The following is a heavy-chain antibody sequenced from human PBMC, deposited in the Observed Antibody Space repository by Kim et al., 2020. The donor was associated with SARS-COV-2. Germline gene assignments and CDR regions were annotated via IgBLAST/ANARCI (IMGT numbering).Heavy chain of an antibody. CDR1: GFSFRSYG. J-gene: IGHJ4*01. CDR2: VSYDGTVQ. D-gene: IGHD6-13*01. V-gene: IGHV3-30*18. CDR3: AKEPSMYSSFWYYIH. Sequence: GGSLRLSCVASGFSFRSYGMHWVRQAPGKGLEWVAVVSYDGTVQFYRDSVKGRFTISRDNSANTLYLQMDAMRRDDTGIYYCAKEPSMYSSFWYYIHWGQGNPVSVSS.